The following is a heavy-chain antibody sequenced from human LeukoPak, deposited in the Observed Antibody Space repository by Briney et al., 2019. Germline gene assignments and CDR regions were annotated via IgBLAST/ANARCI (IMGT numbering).Heavy chain of an antibody. J-gene: IGHJ4*02. CDR3: TPAGGYSYGY. V-gene: IGHV3-73*01. Sequence: GGSLRLSCAASGFTFSGSAMHWVRQASGRGLEWVGRIRSKANSYATAYAASVKGRFTISRDDSKNTAYLQMNSLKTEDTAVYYCTPAGGYSYGYWGQGTLVTVSS. D-gene: IGHD5-18*01. CDR1: GFTFSGSA. CDR2: IRSKANSYAT.